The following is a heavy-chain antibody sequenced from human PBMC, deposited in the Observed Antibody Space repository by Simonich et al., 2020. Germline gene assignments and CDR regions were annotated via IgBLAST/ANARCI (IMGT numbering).Heavy chain of an antibody. CDR3: ATRNTMGSGSYYYYYYGMDV. D-gene: IGHD3-10*01. J-gene: IGHJ6*02. CDR1: GYTLTELS. Sequence: QVQLVQSGAEVKKPGASVKVSCKVSGYTLTELSMHWVRQAPGKGLEWLGGFDPEDGGTIYAQKFQARVTMTEDTSTDTAYMELSSLRSEDTAVYYCATRNTMGSGSYYYYYYGMDVWGQGTTVTVSS. CDR2: FDPEDGGT. V-gene: IGHV1-24*01.